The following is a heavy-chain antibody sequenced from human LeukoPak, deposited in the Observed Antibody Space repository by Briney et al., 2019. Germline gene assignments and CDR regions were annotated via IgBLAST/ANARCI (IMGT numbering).Heavy chain of an antibody. CDR2: IYPGDSDT. V-gene: IGHV5-51*01. CDR1: GYSFTSYW. CDR3: ARVAGSLGSWFDP. J-gene: IGHJ5*02. D-gene: IGHD6-19*01. Sequence: GESLKISCKGPGYSFTSYWIGWVRQMPGKGLGWMGIIYPGDSDTRYSPSFQGQVTISADKSVSTAYLQWSSLKASDTAMYYCARVAGSLGSWFDPWGQGTLVTVSS.